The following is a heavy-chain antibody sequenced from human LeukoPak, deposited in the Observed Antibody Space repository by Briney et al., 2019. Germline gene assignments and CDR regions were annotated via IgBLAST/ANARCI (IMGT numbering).Heavy chain of an antibody. J-gene: IGHJ4*02. V-gene: IGHV3-30-3*01. CDR1: GFTFSNYA. CDR3: ATGENYYGSGSPRALDY. CDR2: TSHDGDYK. Sequence: GRSLRLSCAASGFTFSNYAMHWVRQAPGKGLEWMTVTSHDGDYKYHADSVKGRFTISRDNSENTLDLQMNSLMPEDTAVYYCATGENYYGSGSPRALDYWGQGTLVTVSS. D-gene: IGHD3-10*01.